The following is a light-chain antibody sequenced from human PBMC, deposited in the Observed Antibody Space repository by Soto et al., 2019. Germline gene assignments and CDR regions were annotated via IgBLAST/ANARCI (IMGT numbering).Light chain of an antibody. CDR1: SSNVGNNY. Sequence: QSVLTQPPSASGTPGQRVTISCSGSSSNVGNNYVYWYQQVPGTAPILLMHWDGQRPSGVPDRFSGSKSGTSASLAISGLRSEDEADYYCAAWDDSLSGVVFGGGTKLTVL. CDR2: WDG. J-gene: IGLJ3*02. V-gene: IGLV1-47*01. CDR3: AAWDDSLSGVV.